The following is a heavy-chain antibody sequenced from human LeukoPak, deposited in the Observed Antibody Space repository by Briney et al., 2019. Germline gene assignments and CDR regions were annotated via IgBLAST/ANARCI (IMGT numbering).Heavy chain of an antibody. Sequence: GASVXVXCKXXGYTFTGYXXXXXXXAPGQGXXXXXXXNPNSXGXNYAQKFXXXVTMXXDTSISTAYMELSRLRSDDTAVYYCASLEVVATPYGMDVWGQGTTVTVSS. CDR2: XNPNSXGX. CDR3: ASLEVVATPYGMDV. J-gene: IGHJ6*02. D-gene: IGHD5-12*01. V-gene: IGHV1-2*02. CDR1: GYTFTGYX.